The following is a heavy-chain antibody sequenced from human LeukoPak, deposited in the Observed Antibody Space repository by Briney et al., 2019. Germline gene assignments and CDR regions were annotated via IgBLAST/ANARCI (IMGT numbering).Heavy chain of an antibody. CDR2: INHSGST. CDR1: GGSFSGYY. V-gene: IGHV4-34*01. J-gene: IGHJ4*02. D-gene: IGHD3-10*01. CDR3: ALSGYGSSDY. Sequence: PSETLSLTCAVYGGSFSGYYWSWIRQPPGKGLEWIGEINHSGSTNYNPSLKSRVTISVDTSKNQFSLKLSSVTAADTAVYYCALSGYGSSDYWGQGTLVTVSS.